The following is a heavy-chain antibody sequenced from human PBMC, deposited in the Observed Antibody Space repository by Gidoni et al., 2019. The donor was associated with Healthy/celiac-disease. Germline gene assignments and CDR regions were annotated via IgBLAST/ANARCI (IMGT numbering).Heavy chain of an antibody. CDR2: ISYDGSNK. CDR3: AKGLWFGELLYYFDY. J-gene: IGHJ4*02. V-gene: IGHV3-30*18. Sequence: KGLEWVAVISYDGSNKYYADSVKGRFTISRDNSKNTLYLQMNSLRAEDTAVYYCAKGLWFGELLYYFDYWGQGTLVTVSS. D-gene: IGHD3-10*01.